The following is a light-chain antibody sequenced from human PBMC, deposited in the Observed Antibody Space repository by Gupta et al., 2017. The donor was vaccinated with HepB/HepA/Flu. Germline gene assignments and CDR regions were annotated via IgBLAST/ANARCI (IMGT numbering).Light chain of an antibody. CDR1: SSDVAGYNY. CDR2: DVS. CDR3: SSYTSSSTGV. V-gene: IGLV2-14*01. Sequence: QSALTQPASVSASPGPSITTSCTGTSSDVAGYNYWPWYQQPPGKAPKLMMYDVSTRPSEVSNRVSGAKSGNTASLTISGLQAEDDADDYCSSYTSSSTGVFGGGTKLTVL. J-gene: IGLJ3*02.